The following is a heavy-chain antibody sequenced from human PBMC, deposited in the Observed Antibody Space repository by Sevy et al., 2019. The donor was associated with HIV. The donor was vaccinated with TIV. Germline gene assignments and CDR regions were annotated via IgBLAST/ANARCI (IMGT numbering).Heavy chain of an antibody. CDR3: AKDQGGWGNFDY. J-gene: IGHJ4*02. V-gene: IGHV3-23*01. CDR2: VTGSGEYT. Sequence: GGSLRLSCAASGLTFDNYDFNWVRQAPGKGLEWVSRVTGSGEYTDYADFVKGRFTISRDNSKNTLYLQMNSLRAEDTALYYCAKDQGGWGNFDYWGQRTLVTVSS. CDR1: GLTFDNYD. D-gene: IGHD6-19*01.